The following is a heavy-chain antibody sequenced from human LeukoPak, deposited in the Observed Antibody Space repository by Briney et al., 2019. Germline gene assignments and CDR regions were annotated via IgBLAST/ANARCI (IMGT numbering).Heavy chain of an antibody. CDR1: GYTFTSYY. CDR3: ARDSATNYDDYSNWIDP. CDR2: INPSGGST. Sequence: GASVKVSCKASGYTFTSYYMHWVRQAPGQGLEWMGMINPSGGSTSYAQKFQGRVTMTRDMSTSTVYMELNSLRSEDTAVYYCARDSATNYDDYSNWIDPWGQGTLVTVSS. J-gene: IGHJ5*02. D-gene: IGHD4-17*01. V-gene: IGHV1-46*01.